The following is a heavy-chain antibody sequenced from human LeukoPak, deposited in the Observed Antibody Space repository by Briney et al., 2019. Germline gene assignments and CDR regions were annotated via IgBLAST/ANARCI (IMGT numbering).Heavy chain of an antibody. CDR1: GYTFTGYY. J-gene: IGHJ4*02. CDR3: ARVVRYYYDSSGYYMGFDY. V-gene: IGHV1-2*02. Sequence: ASLKVSCKASGYTFTGYYMHWVRQAPGQGLEWMGWINPNSGGTNYAQKFQGRVTMTRDTSISTAYMELSRLRSDDTAVYYCARVVRYYYDSSGYYMGFDYWGQGTLVTVSS. D-gene: IGHD3-22*01. CDR2: INPNSGGT.